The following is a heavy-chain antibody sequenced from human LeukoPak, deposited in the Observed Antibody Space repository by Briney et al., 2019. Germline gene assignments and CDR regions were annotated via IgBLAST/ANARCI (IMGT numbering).Heavy chain of an antibody. J-gene: IGHJ3*02. V-gene: IGHV3-23*01. D-gene: IGHD1-26*01. CDR1: RFSFSAYP. CDR3: AKSLLTTASGTGRAFDI. Sequence: GGSLRLSCAASRFSFSAYPMGWVRRAPGKGLEWISGISASGDVTFHADPVKGRFTISRDNSKNTLYLQMNSLRAEDTAEYYCAKSLLTTASGTGRAFDIWGQGTMVTVSS. CDR2: ISASGDVT.